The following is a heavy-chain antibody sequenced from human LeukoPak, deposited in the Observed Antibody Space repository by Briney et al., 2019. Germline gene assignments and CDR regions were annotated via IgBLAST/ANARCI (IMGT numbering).Heavy chain of an antibody. J-gene: IGHJ3*02. CDR1: GYSFTSYW. CDR2: IYPGDSDT. V-gene: IGHV5-51*01. CDR3: ASQRSITIFGVVTDAFDI. Sequence: GESLKISCKGSGYSFTSYWIGWVRQMPGKGLEWMGIIYPGDSDTRYSPSFQGQVTISADKSISTAYLQWSSLKASDTAMYYCASQRSITIFGVVTDAFDIWGQGTMVTVSS. D-gene: IGHD3-3*01.